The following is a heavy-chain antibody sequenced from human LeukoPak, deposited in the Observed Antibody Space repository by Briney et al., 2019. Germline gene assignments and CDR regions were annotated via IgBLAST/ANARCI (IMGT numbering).Heavy chain of an antibody. V-gene: IGHV3-48*01. D-gene: IGHD2/OR15-2a*01. CDR1: GFTFSSYS. CDR2: ISSSSSTI. J-gene: IGHJ4*02. Sequence: GGSLRLSCAASGFTFSSYSMNWVRQAPGKGLEWVSYISSSSSTIYYADSVKGRFTISRDNAKNSLYLQMNSLRAEDTAVYYCARDLSYLDYWGQGTLVTVSS. CDR3: ARDLSYLDY.